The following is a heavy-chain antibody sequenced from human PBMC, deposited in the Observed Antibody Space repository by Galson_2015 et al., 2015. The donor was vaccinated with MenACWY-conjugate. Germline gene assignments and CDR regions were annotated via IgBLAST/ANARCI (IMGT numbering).Heavy chain of an antibody. D-gene: IGHD4-17*01. CDR1: GGSISSYY. Sequence: DTLFLTCTVSGGSISSYYWSWIRQPPGKGLEWIGYIYYSGSANYHPSLKSRVTISVDTSKNQFSLKLSSVTAADTAVYYCARAATVTTYAGYYYYMDVWGKGTTVTVSS. CDR2: IYYSGSA. CDR3: ARAATVTTYAGYYYYMDV. J-gene: IGHJ6*03. V-gene: IGHV4-59*07.